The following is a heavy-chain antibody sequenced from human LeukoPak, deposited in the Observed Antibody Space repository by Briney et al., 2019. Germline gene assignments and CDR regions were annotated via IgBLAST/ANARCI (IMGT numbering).Heavy chain of an antibody. CDR1: GFTFRSYW. CDR3: ARGGGNFGELFN. CDR2: IYSGGST. J-gene: IGHJ4*02. Sequence: GGSLRLSCAASGFTFRSYWMHWVRQAPGKGLEWVSVIYSGGSTYYADSVKGRCTISRDKSKNTLYLQMNSLRAEDTAVYYCARGGGNFGELFNWGQGTLVTVSS. D-gene: IGHD3-10*01. V-gene: IGHV3-53*01.